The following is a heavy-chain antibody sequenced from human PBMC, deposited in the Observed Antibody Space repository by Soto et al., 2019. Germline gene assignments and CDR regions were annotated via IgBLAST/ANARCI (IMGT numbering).Heavy chain of an antibody. Sequence: QVQLVEYGGGVVQPGRSLRLSCAASGFTFSSYGMHWVRQAPGKGLEWVAVISYDGSNKYYADSVKGRFTISRDNSKNTLYLQRNSVRAEDTAVYYCAKDQSWVRGGTPADYWGQGTLVTVSS. V-gene: IGHV3-30*18. CDR1: GFTFSSYG. J-gene: IGHJ4*02. D-gene: IGHD3-10*01. CDR3: AKDQSWVRGGTPADY. CDR2: ISYDGSNK.